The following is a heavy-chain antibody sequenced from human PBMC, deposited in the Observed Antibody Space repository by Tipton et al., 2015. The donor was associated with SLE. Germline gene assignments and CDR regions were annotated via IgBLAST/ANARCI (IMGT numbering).Heavy chain of an antibody. CDR2: INHSGST. CDR1: GGSFSGYY. CDR3: ARGRALDAFDI. V-gene: IGHV4-34*01. Sequence: TLSLTCAVYGGSFSGYYWSWIRQPPGKGLEWIEEINHSGSTNYNPSLKSRVTISVDTSKNQFSLKLSSVTAADTAVYYCARGRALDAFDIWGQGTMVTVSS. J-gene: IGHJ3*02.